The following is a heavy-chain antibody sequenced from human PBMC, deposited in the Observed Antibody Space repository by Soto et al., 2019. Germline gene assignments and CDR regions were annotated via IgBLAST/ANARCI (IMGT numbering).Heavy chain of an antibody. V-gene: IGHV1-24*01. CDR2: FDPEDGET. CDR3: AKQEDYYAAFDI. Sequence: ASVKVSCKVSGYTLTELSMHWVRQAPGKGLEWMGGFDPEDGETIYAQKFQGRVTMTEDTSTDTAYMELSSLRSEDTAVYYCAKQEDYYAAFDIWGQGTVVTVSS. D-gene: IGHD1-26*01. CDR1: GYTLTELS. J-gene: IGHJ3*02.